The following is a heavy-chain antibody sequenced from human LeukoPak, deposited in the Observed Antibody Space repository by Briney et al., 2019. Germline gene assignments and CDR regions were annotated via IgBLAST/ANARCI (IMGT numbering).Heavy chain of an antibody. CDR3: AKDGRRAYYMDV. Sequence: GGSLRLSCAASGFTFSSYGMHWVRQAPGKGLEWVAFIRYDGSNKYYADSVKGRFTISRDNSKNTLYLQMNSLRAEDTAVYYCAKDGRRAYYMDVWGKGTTVTISS. CDR2: IRYDGSNK. J-gene: IGHJ6*03. D-gene: IGHD3-10*01. CDR1: GFTFSSYG. V-gene: IGHV3-30*02.